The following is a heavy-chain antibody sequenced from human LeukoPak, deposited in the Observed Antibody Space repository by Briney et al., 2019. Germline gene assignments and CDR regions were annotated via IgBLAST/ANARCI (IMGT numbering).Heavy chain of an antibody. CDR2: IKEDGSDK. V-gene: IGHV3-7*01. D-gene: IGHD3-3*01. CDR1: GFTFSSYA. CDR3: ATWGSIFGVTFFDF. Sequence: GGSLRLACAASGFTFSSYAMSWVRQAPGKGLEWVATIKEDGSDKHYVDSARGRFTISRDNAKNSLYLQMNALRADDTAVYYCATWGSIFGVTFFDFWGQGTLVTVSS. J-gene: IGHJ4*02.